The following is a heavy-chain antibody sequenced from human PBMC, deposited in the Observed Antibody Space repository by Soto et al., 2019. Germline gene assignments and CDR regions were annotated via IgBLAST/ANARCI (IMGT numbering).Heavy chain of an antibody. D-gene: IGHD2-21*02. CDR1: GGTFSNDA. CDR3: AREVVTETTLGHFDY. Sequence: QVHLVQSGAEVKKSGSSVRVSCTASGGTFSNDAISWVRQAPGQGLEWLGRIIPFFGTPDYSQSFQGRLTITADESTGTAYMDLRSLRSDDTAVYYCAREVVTETTLGHFDYWGQVTLVTVSS. CDR2: IIPFFGTP. V-gene: IGHV1-69*01. J-gene: IGHJ4*02.